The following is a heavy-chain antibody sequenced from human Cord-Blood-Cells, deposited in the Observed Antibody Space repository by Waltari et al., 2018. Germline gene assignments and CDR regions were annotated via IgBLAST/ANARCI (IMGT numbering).Heavy chain of an antibody. CDR1: GFTSSSYS. CDR2: ISYDGSNK. J-gene: IGHJ4*02. V-gene: IGHV3-30*04. CDR3: ARDYYDSSGYYY. D-gene: IGHD3-22*01. Sequence: QVQLVESGGGVVQPGRSLRPSCAASGFTSSSYSLLWVRQATGKGLEWVAVISYDGSNKYYADSVKGRFTISRDNSKNTLYLQMNSLRAEDTAVYYCARDYYDSSGYYYWGQGTLVTVSS.